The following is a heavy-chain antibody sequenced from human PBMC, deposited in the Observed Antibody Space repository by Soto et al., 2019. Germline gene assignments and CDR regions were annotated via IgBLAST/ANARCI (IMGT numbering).Heavy chain of an antibody. V-gene: IGHV1-18*04. CDR1: GYTFTNYV. CDR3: ARGPAGGLRGGVSY. J-gene: IGHJ4*02. D-gene: IGHD2-15*01. CDR2: ISAYNGDT. Sequence: GASVKVSCKTSGYTFTNYVITWVRQAPGQGLKWMGWISAYNGDTNYAQKFQGRVIMTTDTSTTTAYMELRSLRSDDTAVYYCARGPAGGLRGGVSYWGQGTLDNVSS.